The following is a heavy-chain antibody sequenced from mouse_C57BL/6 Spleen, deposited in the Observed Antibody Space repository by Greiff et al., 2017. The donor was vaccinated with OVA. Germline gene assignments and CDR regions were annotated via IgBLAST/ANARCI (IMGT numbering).Heavy chain of an antibody. CDR3: TVHYYGSTYFDY. CDR1: GFTFSNYW. J-gene: IGHJ2*01. V-gene: IGHV6-3*01. D-gene: IGHD1-1*01. Sequence: DVKLQESGGGLVQPGGSMKLSCVASGFTFSNYWMNWVRQSPEKGLEWVAQIRLKSDNYATHYAESVKGRFTISRDDSKSSVYLQMNNLRAEDTGIYYCTVHYYGSTYFDYWGQGTTLTVSS. CDR2: IRLKSDNYAT.